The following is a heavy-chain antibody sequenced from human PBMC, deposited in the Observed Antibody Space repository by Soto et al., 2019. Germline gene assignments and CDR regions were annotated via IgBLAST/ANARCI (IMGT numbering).Heavy chain of an antibody. Sequence: QVQLHESAPGLVKPSETLSLTCTVSGDSISGYYWSWIRQPPGKGLEWIGYIYYSGTTIYSPSLKSRITISVATSEDQFSLELNSVTAADTAVYYCARGRSTTPSSGSYAFDSWGQGTLVTVSS. CDR1: GDSISGYY. D-gene: IGHD1-26*01. CDR2: IYYSGTT. J-gene: IGHJ4*02. CDR3: ARGRSTTPSSGSYAFDS. V-gene: IGHV4-59*01.